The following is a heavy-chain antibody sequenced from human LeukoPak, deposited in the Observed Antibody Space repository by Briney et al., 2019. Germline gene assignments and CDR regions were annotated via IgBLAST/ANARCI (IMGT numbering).Heavy chain of an antibody. CDR2: ISTHNGNT. CDR1: GYAFTGFS. Sequence: ASVKVSCKASGYAFTGFSISWVRQAPGQGLEWMGWISTHNGNTNYAQKLQGRVTMTTDSSTSTAYMELRSLRSDDTAEYYCAREGEAAAAPGYWGQGTLVTVSS. CDR3: AREGEAAAAPGY. J-gene: IGHJ4*02. D-gene: IGHD6-13*01. V-gene: IGHV1-18*01.